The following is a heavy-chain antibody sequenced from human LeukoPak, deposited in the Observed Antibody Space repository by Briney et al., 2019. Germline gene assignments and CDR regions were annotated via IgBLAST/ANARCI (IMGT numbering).Heavy chain of an antibody. CDR2: IKSKIHGGTI. D-gene: IGHD2-15*01. CDR3: TTRRQDGW. V-gene: IGHV3-15*01. J-gene: IGHJ4*02. Sequence: PGGSLRLSCVVSGFTFSDAWMSWVRQAPGKGLEWVGRIKSKIHGGTIDYAAPVKGRFTISRDDSRNTLYLQMNSLKNEDTAVYYCTTRRQDGWWGQGTLVTVSS. CDR1: GFTFSDAW.